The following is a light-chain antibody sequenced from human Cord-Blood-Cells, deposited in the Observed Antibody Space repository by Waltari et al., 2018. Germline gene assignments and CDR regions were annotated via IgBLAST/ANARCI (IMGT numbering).Light chain of an antibody. J-gene: IGKJ3*01. CDR2: GAS. Sequence: EIVLTQSPGTLSLSPGERATLSCRASQSVSSSYLAWYQQKPGQAPRLLIYGASSRATGIPDRFSGSGSGTDFTLTISRLEPEDFAVYYCQQYGSSGAVPKVGPGTKVDIK. CDR1: QSVSSSY. V-gene: IGKV3-20*01. CDR3: QQYGSSGAVPK.